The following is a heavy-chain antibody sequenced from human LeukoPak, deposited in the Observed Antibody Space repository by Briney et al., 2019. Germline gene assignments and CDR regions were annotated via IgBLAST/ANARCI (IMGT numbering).Heavy chain of an antibody. V-gene: IGHV4-4*02. D-gene: IGHD1-26*01. CDR1: GGSISGTNW. CDR3: SRESGPFSPFGF. J-gene: IGHJ4*02. Sequence: SGTLSLTCGVSGGSISGTNWWSWVRQPPAQGLEWIGEISLRGLTNYNPSLRSRLTMSLDESKNQVSLNLTSVTAADTAVYYCSRESGPFSPFGFWGQGTLVSVHS. CDR2: ISLRGLT.